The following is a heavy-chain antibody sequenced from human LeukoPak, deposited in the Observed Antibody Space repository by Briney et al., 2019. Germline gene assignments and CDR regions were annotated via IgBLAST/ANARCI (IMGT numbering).Heavy chain of an antibody. CDR3: ARGGDIVVVPAAMSRLSWFDP. CDR1: GGSISSYY. CDR2: IYTSGST. J-gene: IGHJ5*02. V-gene: IGHV4-4*07. D-gene: IGHD2-2*01. Sequence: PSETLSLTCTVSGGSISSYYWSWIRQPAGKGLEWIGRIYTSGSTNYNPSLKSRVTMSVDTSKSQFSLKLSSVTAADTAVYYCARGGDIVVVPAAMSRLSWFDPWGQGTLVTVSS.